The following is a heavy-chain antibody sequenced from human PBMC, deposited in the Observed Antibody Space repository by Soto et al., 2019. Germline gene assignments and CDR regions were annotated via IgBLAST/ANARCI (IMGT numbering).Heavy chain of an antibody. CDR2: ISSSGSST. D-gene: IGHD1-1*01. Sequence: GGSLRLSCAASGFTFSSYAMSWVRQAPGKGLECVSAISSSGSSTYYADSVKGRFTISRDNSKNTLYLQMNSLRAEDTAVYYCAPGNGNYYYYGMDVWGQGTTVTVSS. J-gene: IGHJ6*02. CDR3: APGNGNYYYYGMDV. CDR1: GFTFSSYA. V-gene: IGHV3-23*01.